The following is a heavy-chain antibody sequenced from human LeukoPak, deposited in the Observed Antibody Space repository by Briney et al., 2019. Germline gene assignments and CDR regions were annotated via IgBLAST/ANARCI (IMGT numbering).Heavy chain of an antibody. CDR3: IRDEALWRLDY. CDR1: GFTFINHW. V-gene: IGHV3-74*03. CDR2: IDERGSNA. D-gene: IGHD2-21*01. J-gene: IGHJ4*02. Sequence: GGSLRLSCAASGFTFINHWIHWVRQAPGKGLVWVSRIDERGSNAMYADSVKGRFSISRDNAKNTVNLQMNSLRAEDTGVYYCIRDEALWRLDYWGQGTLVTVSS.